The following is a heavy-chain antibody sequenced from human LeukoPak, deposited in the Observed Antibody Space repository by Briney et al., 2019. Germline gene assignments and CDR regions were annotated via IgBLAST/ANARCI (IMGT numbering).Heavy chain of an antibody. D-gene: IGHD1-1*01. CDR2: IYYSGST. CDR3: AREGQLEPFDY. Sequence: SETLSLTCTVSGGSISSYYWSWIRQPPGKGLEWIGYIYYSGSTNYNPSLKSRVTISVDTSKNQFSLKLSSVTAAGTAVYYCAREGQLEPFDYWGQGTLVTVSS. V-gene: IGHV4-59*01. CDR1: GGSISSYY. J-gene: IGHJ4*02.